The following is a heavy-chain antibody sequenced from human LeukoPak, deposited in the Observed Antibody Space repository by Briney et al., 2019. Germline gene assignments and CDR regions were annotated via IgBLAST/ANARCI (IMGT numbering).Heavy chain of an antibody. D-gene: IGHD2-8*01. CDR2: IYYSGST. CDR3: ARRPRYCTNGVCSHIDY. J-gene: IGHJ4*02. Sequence: SETLSLTCTVSGGSISSYYWSWIRQPPGKGLEWIGYIYYSGSTNYNPSLKSRVTISVDTSKNQFSLKLSTVTAADTAVYYCARRPRYCTNGVCSHIDYWGQGTLVTVSS. CDR1: GGSISSYY. V-gene: IGHV4-59*12.